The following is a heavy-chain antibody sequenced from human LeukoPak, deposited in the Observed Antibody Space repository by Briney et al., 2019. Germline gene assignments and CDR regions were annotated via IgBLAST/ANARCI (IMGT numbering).Heavy chain of an antibody. CDR1: GGSFSGYY. CDR2: INHSGST. J-gene: IGHJ4*02. V-gene: IGHV4-34*01. CDR3: ASAHRLYYYGSGSYPYYFDY. Sequence: PSETLSLTCAVYGGSFSGYYWSRIRQPPGKGLEWIGEINHSGSTNYNPSLKSRVTISVDTSKNQFSLKLSSVTAADTAVYYCASAHRLYYYGSGSYPYYFDYWGQGTLVTVSS. D-gene: IGHD3-10*01.